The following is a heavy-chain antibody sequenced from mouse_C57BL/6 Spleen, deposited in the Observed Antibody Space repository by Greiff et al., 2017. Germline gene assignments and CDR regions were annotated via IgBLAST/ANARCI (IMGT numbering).Heavy chain of an antibody. Sequence: VKLQESGAELVRPGTSVKLSCTASGYTFTSYWMHWVKQRPGQGLEWIGVIDPSDSYTNYNQKFKGKATLTVDTSSSTAYMQLSSLTSEDSAVYYCARRIDYGSSSPFDYWGQGTTLTVSS. J-gene: IGHJ2*01. D-gene: IGHD1-1*01. CDR2: IDPSDSYT. CDR1: GYTFTSYW. CDR3: ARRIDYGSSSPFDY. V-gene: IGHV1-59*01.